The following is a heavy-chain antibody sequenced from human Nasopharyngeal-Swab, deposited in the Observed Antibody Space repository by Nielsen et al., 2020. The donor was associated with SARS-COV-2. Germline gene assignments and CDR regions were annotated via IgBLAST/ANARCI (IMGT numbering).Heavy chain of an antibody. J-gene: IGHJ3*02. CDR1: GGSITSYY. Sequence: SETLSLTCTVSGGSITSYYWSWIRQPPGQGLEWIGYIYYSGSTNYNTSLKSRVTISVDTSKNQFSLKLSSVTAADTAVYYCARAPYSSSWYWNAFDIWGQGTMVTVSS. CDR3: ARAPYSSSWYWNAFDI. CDR2: IYYSGST. D-gene: IGHD6-13*01. V-gene: IGHV4-59*01.